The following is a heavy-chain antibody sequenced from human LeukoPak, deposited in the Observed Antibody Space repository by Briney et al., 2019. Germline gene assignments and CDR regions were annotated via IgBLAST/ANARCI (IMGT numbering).Heavy chain of an antibody. Sequence: SETLSLTCTVSGGSISNYYWSWIRQPPGKGLEWIGYIYYSGSTNYNPSLKSRVSISVDTSKNQFSLKLSSVTAADTAVYFCARTTSNGSADYWGQGTQVTVSA. D-gene: IGHD2-8*01. V-gene: IGHV4-59*01. J-gene: IGHJ4*02. CDR2: IYYSGST. CDR1: GGSISNYY. CDR3: ARTTSNGSADY.